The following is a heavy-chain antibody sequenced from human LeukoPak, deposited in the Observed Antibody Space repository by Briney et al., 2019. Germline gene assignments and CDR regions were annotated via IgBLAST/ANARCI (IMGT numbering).Heavy chain of an antibody. CDR2: INPSGGST. D-gene: IGHD2-15*01. V-gene: IGHV1-46*01. CDR1: GYTFTSYY. CDR3: ARVGYCSGVSCALANAFDI. J-gene: IGHJ3*02. Sequence: ASVKVSCKASGYTFTSYYMHWVRQAPGQGLEWMGIINPSGGSTSYAQKLQGRVTMTRDTSIGTAYMELSSLRSEDTAVYYCARVGYCSGVSCALANAFDIWGQGTMVTVSS.